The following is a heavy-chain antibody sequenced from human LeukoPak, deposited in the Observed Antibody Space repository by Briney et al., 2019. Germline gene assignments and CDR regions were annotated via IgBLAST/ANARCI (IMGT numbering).Heavy chain of an antibody. CDR2: IWYDGSNK. D-gene: IGHD3-16*01. J-gene: IGHJ4*02. CDR3: AREGPRGELWPNYFDY. Sequence: GGSLRLSCAASGFTFSSYAMSWVRQAPGKGLEWVAVIWYDGSNKYYADSVKGRFTISRDNSKNTLYLQMNSLRAEDTAVYYCAREGPRGELWPNYFDYWGQGTLVTVSS. CDR1: GFTFSSYA. V-gene: IGHV3-33*08.